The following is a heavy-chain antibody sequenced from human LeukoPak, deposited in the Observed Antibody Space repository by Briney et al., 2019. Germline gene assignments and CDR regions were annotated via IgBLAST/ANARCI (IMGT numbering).Heavy chain of an antibody. D-gene: IGHD7-27*01. CDR3: ARDLMWGIDY. Sequence: GGSLRLSCAASGFTFSGHAMHWVRQTPGVGLEWVAIIGNDGRDQHYSESVKGRYTISRDNSKNTLFLQLNSLRPEDTALYLCARDLMWGIDYWGQGTLVTGSS. CDR2: IGNDGRDQ. J-gene: IGHJ4*02. V-gene: IGHV3-30*02. CDR1: GFTFSGHA.